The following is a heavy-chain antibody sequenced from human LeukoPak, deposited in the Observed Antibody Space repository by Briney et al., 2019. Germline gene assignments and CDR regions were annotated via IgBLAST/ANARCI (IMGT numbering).Heavy chain of an antibody. V-gene: IGHV4-34*01. CDR3: ARRDGYRRTYFDY. J-gene: IGHJ4*02. Sequence: SETLSLTCAVYGGSFSGYYWSWSRQPPGKGLEWIGEINHSGSTNYNPSLKSRVTISVDTSKNQFSLKLSSVTAADTAVYYCARRDGYRRTYFDYWGPGTLVTVSS. CDR1: GGSFSGYY. CDR2: INHSGST. D-gene: IGHD5-24*01.